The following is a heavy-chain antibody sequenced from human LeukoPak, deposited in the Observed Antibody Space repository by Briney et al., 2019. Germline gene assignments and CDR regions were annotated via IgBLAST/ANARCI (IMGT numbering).Heavy chain of an antibody. D-gene: IGHD3-10*01. CDR1: GFIFSSFG. CDR2: IRYDGSNK. V-gene: IGHV3-30*02. Sequence: AGGSLRLSCAASGFIFSSFGMHWVRQAPGKGLEWVAFIRYDGSNKYYADSVKGRFTISRDNAKNTLYLQMNDLRAEDTAVYYCARAGSFRFDYWGQGTLVTVSS. J-gene: IGHJ4*02. CDR3: ARAGSFRFDY.